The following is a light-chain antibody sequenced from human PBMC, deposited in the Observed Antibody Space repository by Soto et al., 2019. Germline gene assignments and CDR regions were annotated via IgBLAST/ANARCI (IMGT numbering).Light chain of an antibody. J-gene: IGKJ5*01. CDR1: QSVSSY. Sequence: EIVLTQSPATXXXXXXXXXXXXXXASQSVSSYLAWYQQKPGQAPRLLIYDASNRATGIPARFSGSGSGTDFTLTISSLEPEDFAVYYCQQRSNWPPFTFGQGTRLEIK. CDR2: DAS. V-gene: IGKV3-11*01. CDR3: QQRSNWPPFT.